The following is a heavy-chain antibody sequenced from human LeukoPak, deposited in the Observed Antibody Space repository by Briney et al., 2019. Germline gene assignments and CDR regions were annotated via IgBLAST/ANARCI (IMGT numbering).Heavy chain of an antibody. J-gene: IGHJ5*02. V-gene: IGHV4-4*07. D-gene: IGHD1-14*01. CDR2: IYTSGST. CDR1: GGSITGYY. Sequence: SETLSLTCSVSGGSITGYYWSWIRQPAGKGLEWIGRIYTSGSTNYNPSLKSRVTMSFDTSKNQFSLKLSSVTAADTAVYYCARGSPTTNKGAYGWFDPWGQGNLVTVSS. CDR3: ARGSPTTNKGAYGWFDP.